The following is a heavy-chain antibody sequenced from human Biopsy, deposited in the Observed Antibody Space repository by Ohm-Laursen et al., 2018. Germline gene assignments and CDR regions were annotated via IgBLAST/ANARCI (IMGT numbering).Heavy chain of an antibody. V-gene: IGHV1-46*01. CDR1: GYTFTTYY. CDR3: ARNAWPTLSTMIVVVKGFNWFDP. Sequence: ASVKVSCKASGYTFTTYYMHWVRQAPGRGLEWMGIINPSGGSTTYAQKFQGRVTMTRDTSTSTVYMELSSLRSEDTAVYYCARNAWPTLSTMIVVVKGFNWFDPWGQGTLVTVSS. J-gene: IGHJ5*02. CDR2: INPSGGST. D-gene: IGHD3-22*01.